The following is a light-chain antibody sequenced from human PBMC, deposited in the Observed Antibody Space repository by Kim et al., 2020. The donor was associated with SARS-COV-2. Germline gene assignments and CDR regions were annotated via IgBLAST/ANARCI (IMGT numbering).Light chain of an antibody. CDR2: QES. V-gene: IGLV3-1*01. CDR1: KVVDKY. Sequence: EYPDKTAISPCSGEKVVDKYACCNQQKPGQSPVLGIYQESKRPSGIPERFSGSNSGNTATLTISGTQAMDEADYYCQAWDSSTAVFGGGTQLTVL. CDR3: QAWDSSTAV. J-gene: IGLJ3*02.